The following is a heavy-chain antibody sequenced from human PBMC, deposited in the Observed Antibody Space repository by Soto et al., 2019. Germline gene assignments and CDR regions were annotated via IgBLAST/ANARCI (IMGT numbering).Heavy chain of an antibody. CDR2: IWYDGSNK. Sequence: HPGGSLRLSCAASGFTFSSYGMHWVRQAPGKGLEWVAVIWYDGSNKYYADSVKGRFTISRDNSKNTLYLQMNSLRAEDTAVYYCARDQDGGLFLEWLLLDYYYYVMDVWGQGTTVTVSS. J-gene: IGHJ6*02. CDR3: ARDQDGGLFLEWLLLDYYYYVMDV. D-gene: IGHD3-3*01. CDR1: GFTFSSYG. V-gene: IGHV3-33*01.